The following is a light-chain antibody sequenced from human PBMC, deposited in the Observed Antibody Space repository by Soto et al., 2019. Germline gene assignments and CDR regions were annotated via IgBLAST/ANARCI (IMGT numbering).Light chain of an antibody. V-gene: IGLV1-51*01. Sequence: APGQKVTISCSGSSSNIGGNSVSWYQQLPGTAPKLLICDDNKRPSGIPDRFSGSKSGTSATLGITGFQTGDEADYYCGSWDSSLSAYVFGTGTKV. J-gene: IGLJ1*01. CDR1: SSNIGGNS. CDR2: DDN. CDR3: GSWDSSLSAYV.